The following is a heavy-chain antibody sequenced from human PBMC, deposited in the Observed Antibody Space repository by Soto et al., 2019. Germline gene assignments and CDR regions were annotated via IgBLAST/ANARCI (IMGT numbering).Heavy chain of an antibody. CDR3: ARMYGDYGLNGNYYGMDV. CDR2: ISSSSSYI. CDR1: GFTFSSYS. D-gene: IGHD4-17*01. J-gene: IGHJ6*04. V-gene: IGHV3-21*01. Sequence: EVQLVESGGGLVKPGGSLRLSCAASGFTFSSYSMNWARQAPGKGLEWVSSISSSSSYIYFADSVKGRFTISRDNAKNSLYLQMNSRRAEDTAVYYCARMYGDYGLNGNYYGMDVWGKGTTVTVSS.